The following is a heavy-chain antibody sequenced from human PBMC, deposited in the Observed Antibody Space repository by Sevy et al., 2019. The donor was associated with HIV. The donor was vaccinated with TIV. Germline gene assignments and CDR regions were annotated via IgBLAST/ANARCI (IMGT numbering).Heavy chain of an antibody. Sequence: GGSLRLSCATSGFTFSSYGMHWVRQAPGKGLEWVAFIRFDGSNTYYVDSLKGRFTISRDNSKNTLDLQMNSLRVEDTAVYYGARGKESSGWCIVNWGPGTLVTVSS. CDR2: IRFDGSNT. J-gene: IGHJ4*02. D-gene: IGHD6-19*01. CDR3: ARGKESSGWCIVN. V-gene: IGHV3-30*02. CDR1: GFTFSSYG.